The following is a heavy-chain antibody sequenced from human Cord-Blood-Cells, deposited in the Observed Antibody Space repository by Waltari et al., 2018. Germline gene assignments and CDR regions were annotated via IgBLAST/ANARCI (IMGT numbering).Heavy chain of an antibody. D-gene: IGHD2-15*01. V-gene: IGHV4-34*01. J-gene: IGHJ5*02. Sequence: QVQLQQWGAGLLKPSETLSLTCAVYGGSFSGYYWSWIRQPPGKGLEWIGEINHSGSTNYHPSLKSRVTRSVDTSKNQFSLKLSSVTAADTAVYYCARGNCSGGSCSNWFDPWGQGTLVTVSS. CDR2: INHSGST. CDR1: GGSFSGYY. CDR3: ARGNCSGGSCSNWFDP.